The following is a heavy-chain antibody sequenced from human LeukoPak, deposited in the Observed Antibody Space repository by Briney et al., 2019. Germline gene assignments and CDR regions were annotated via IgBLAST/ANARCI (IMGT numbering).Heavy chain of an antibody. Sequence: GGSLRLSCAASGFTFRTFSMNWVRQAPGKGLEWVAYVSGSGATMYYADSVKGRFTISRDNAKSSLFMQMNSLRAEDTAVYYCPSDYDFSDGSKRGFDRWGQGTLVTVSS. V-gene: IGHV3-48*01. CDR3: PSDYDFSDGSKRGFDR. CDR2: VSGSGATM. CDR1: GFTFRTFS. D-gene: IGHD3-3*01. J-gene: IGHJ4*02.